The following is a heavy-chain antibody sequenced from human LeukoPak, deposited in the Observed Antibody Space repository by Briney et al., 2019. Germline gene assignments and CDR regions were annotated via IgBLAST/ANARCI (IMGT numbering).Heavy chain of an antibody. J-gene: IGHJ4*02. CDR3: ARDRGAPVLLWFGELFN. CDR2: INPNSGGT. CDR1: GYTFTGYY. Sequence: PRASVKVSCKASGYTFTGYYMHWVRQAPGQGLEWMGWINPNSGGTNYAQKFQGRVTMTRDTSISTAYMELSRLRSDDTAVYYCARDRGAPVLLWFGELFNWGQGTLVTVSS. V-gene: IGHV1-2*02. D-gene: IGHD3-10*01.